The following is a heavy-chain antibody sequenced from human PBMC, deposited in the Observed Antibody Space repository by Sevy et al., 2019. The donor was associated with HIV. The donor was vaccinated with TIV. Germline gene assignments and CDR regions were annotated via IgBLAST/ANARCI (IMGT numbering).Heavy chain of an antibody. D-gene: IGHD6-13*01. CDR1: GFAFSSHA. CDR2: ISYEGTET. J-gene: IGHJ4*02. Sequence: GGSLRLSCAASGFAFSSHAMHWVRQAPGKGLEWVAVISYEGTETFYAASVEGRFTISRDNSKNMLSLQINSLRPEDTAVYYCARDGGYSIKWYPLYWGQGTLVTVS. CDR3: ARDGGYSIKWYPLY. V-gene: IGHV3-30-3*01.